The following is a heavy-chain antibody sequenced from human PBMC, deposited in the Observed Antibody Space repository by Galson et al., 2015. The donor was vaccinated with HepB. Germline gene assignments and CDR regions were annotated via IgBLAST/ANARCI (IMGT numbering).Heavy chain of an antibody. CDR2: ISYDGSNK. CDR3: AKRSKATVNTYYYYYMDV. J-gene: IGHJ6*03. D-gene: IGHD4-17*01. CDR1: GFTFSSYG. V-gene: IGHV3-30*18. Sequence: SLRLSCAASGFTFSSYGMRWVRQAPGKGLEWVAVISYDGSNKYYADSVKGRFTITRDNSKKTLYLQMNSLRAEDTAMYYCAKRSKATVNTYYYYYMDVWGKGTTVTVSS.